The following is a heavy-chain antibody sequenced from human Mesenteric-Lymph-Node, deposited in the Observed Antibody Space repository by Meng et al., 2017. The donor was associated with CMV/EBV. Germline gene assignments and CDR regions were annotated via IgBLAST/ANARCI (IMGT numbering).Heavy chain of an antibody. J-gene: IGHJ4*02. V-gene: IGHV3-23*01. CDR1: GLTFSSYA. CDR2: IGGIGTYT. CDR3: AKGGTWGGTYAVFDY. Sequence: ETLSLTCAASGLTFSSYAMNWVRQAPGKGLEWVSGIGGIGTYTYYADSVKGRFTISRGNSKNTLYLQMNSLRDEDTAVYYCAKGGTWGGTYAVFDYWGQGTLVTVSS. D-gene: IGHD3-16*01.